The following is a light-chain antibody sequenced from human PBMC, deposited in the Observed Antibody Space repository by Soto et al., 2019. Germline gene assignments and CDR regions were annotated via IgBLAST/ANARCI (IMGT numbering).Light chain of an antibody. CDR2: ADT. CDR1: SSNIGAGYD. J-gene: IGLJ2*01. V-gene: IGLV1-40*01. Sequence: QSVLTQPHSVSGAPGQTVTISCTGSSSNIGAGYDVHWYRQVPGTAPKVLIYADTNRPSGVPGRFSASKSGTSASLAITGLQAEDEADYYCQSLDSSLSGALFGGGTKGTV. CDR3: QSLDSSLSGAL.